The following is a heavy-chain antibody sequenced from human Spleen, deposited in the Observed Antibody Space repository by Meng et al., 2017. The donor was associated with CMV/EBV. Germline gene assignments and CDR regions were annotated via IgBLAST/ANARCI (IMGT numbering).Heavy chain of an antibody. CDR2: IIPIFGTA. D-gene: IGHD3-22*01. J-gene: IGHJ4*02. CDR1: GGTFSSYA. V-gene: IGHV1-69*05. CDR3: ARVGSGYYGADPESYFDY. Sequence: SVKVSCKASGGTFSSYAISWVRQAPGQGLEWMGGIIPIFGTANYAQKFQDRVTITTDEFTSTAYMELSSLRSEDTAVYYCARVGSGYYGADPESYFDYWGQGTLVTVSS.